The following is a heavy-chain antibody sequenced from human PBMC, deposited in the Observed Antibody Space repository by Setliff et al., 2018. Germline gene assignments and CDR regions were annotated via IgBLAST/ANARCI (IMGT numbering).Heavy chain of an antibody. CDR1: GYRFTSNW. V-gene: IGHV5-51*01. CDR2: VFPADSDT. D-gene: IGHD3-16*01. CDR3: ARLGVFPDAFDV. J-gene: IGHJ3*01. Sequence: PGESLKISCKGSGYRFTSNWVAWVRQMPGKGLEWMGIVFPADSDTRYSPSFQGQVTISVDKSINTAYLRWRSLKASDTAVYYCARLGVFPDAFDVWGPGTMVTVSS.